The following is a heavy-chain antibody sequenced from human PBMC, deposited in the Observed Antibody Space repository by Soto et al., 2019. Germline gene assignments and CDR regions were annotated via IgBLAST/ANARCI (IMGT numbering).Heavy chain of an antibody. CDR3: TTEAVNYDSSGYYYTLNCFDP. D-gene: IGHD3-22*01. CDR2: IKSKTDGGTT. J-gene: IGHJ5*02. V-gene: IGHV3-15*01. CDR1: GFTFSNAW. Sequence: GGSLRLSCAASGFTFSNAWMSWVRQAPGKGLEWVGRIKSKTDGGTTDYAAPVKGRFTISRDDSKNTLYLQMNSLKTEDTAVYYCTTEAVNYDSSGYYYTLNCFDPGAREPWSPSPQ.